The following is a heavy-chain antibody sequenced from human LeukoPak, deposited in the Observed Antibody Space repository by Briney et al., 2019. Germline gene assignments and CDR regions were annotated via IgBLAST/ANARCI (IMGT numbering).Heavy chain of an antibody. CDR2: ISYDGSNK. V-gene: IGHV3-30*03. CDR1: GFTFSSYG. Sequence: PGRSLRLSCAASGFTFSSYGMHWVRQAPGKGLEWVAVISYDGSNKYYADSVKGRFTISRDNSKNTLYLQMNSLRAEDTAVYYCAAPAWDYWGHGTLVTVSS. J-gene: IGHJ4*01. CDR3: AAPAWDY.